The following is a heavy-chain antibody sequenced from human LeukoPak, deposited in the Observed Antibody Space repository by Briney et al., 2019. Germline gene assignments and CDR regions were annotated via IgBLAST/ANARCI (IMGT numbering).Heavy chain of an antibody. Sequence: SETLSLTCTVSGGSISSYYWSWIRQPPGKGLEWIGYIYHSGSTKYNPSLKSRVTISVDTSKSQFSLKLSSVTAADTAVYYCARGQVVVAATRSWYFDLWGRGTLVTVSS. CDR3: ARGQVVVAATRSWYFDL. D-gene: IGHD2-15*01. CDR2: IYHSGST. V-gene: IGHV4-59*01. J-gene: IGHJ2*01. CDR1: GGSISSYY.